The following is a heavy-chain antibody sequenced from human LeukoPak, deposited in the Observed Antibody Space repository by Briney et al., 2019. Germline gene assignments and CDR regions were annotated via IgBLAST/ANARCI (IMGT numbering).Heavy chain of an antibody. D-gene: IGHD2-15*01. CDR3: ARGEIVVVVAATQRHTKNEKKFDY. Sequence: SETLSRNCAVYGGSFSGYYWSWIRQPPGKGLEWIGEINHSGSTNYNPSLKSRVTISVDTSKNQVSLRLSSVTAADTAVYYCARGEIVVVVAATQRHTKNEKKFDYWGQGTLVTVSS. V-gene: IGHV4-34*01. CDR1: GGSFSGYY. CDR2: INHSGST. J-gene: IGHJ4*02.